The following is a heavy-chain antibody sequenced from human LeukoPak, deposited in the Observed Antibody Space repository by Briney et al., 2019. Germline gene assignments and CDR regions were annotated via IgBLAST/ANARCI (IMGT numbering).Heavy chain of an antibody. D-gene: IGHD4-17*01. CDR2: INHNGNVN. V-gene: IGHV3-7*01. CDR1: GFTFSSYW. J-gene: IGHJ3*02. Sequence: PGGSLRLSCAASGFTFSSYWMNWARQAPGKGLEWVVSINHNGNVNYYVDSVKGRFTISRDSAKNSLYLQMNSLRAEDTAVYYCAREIRTTGGAPSRIWGQGTMVTVSS. CDR3: AREIRTTGGAPSRI.